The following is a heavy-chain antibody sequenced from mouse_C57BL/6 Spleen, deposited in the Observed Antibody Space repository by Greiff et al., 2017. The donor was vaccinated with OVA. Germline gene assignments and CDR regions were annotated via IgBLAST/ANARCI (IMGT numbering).Heavy chain of an antibody. CDR2: INYDGSST. CDR3: ARAGFYYGNYYFDY. V-gene: IGHV5-16*01. CDR1: GFTFSDYY. D-gene: IGHD2-1*01. J-gene: IGHJ2*01. Sequence: EVMLVESEGGLVQPGSSMKLSCTASGFTFSDYYMAWVRQVPEKGLEWVANINYDGSSTYYLDSLKSRFIISRDNAKNILYLQMSSLKSEDTATYYCARAGFYYGNYYFDYWGQGTTLTVSS.